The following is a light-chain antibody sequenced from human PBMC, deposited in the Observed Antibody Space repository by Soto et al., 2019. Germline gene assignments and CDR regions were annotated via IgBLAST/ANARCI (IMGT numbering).Light chain of an antibody. J-gene: IGLJ3*02. Sequence: QSVLTQPASVSGSPGQSITISCTGTSSDVGSYNLVSWYQQHPGKAPKLMIYEGSKRPSGVSNRFSGSKSGNTASLTISRLQAEDEADYYCCSYAGSSTWVFGGGTQLTVL. CDR1: SSDVGSYNL. V-gene: IGLV2-23*01. CDR2: EGS. CDR3: CSYAGSSTWV.